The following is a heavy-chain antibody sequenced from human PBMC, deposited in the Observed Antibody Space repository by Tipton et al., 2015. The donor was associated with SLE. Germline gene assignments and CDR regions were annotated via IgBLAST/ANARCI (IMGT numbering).Heavy chain of an antibody. CDR3: ARVGAAAAIDY. Sequence: LRLSCAVYGGSFSGYYWIWIRQPPGKGLEWIGEINHSGSTNYNPSLKSRVTISVDTSKNQSSLKLSSVTAADTAVYYCARVGAAAAIDYWGQGTLVTVSS. D-gene: IGHD2-2*02. J-gene: IGHJ4*02. V-gene: IGHV4-34*01. CDR1: GGSFSGYY. CDR2: INHSGST.